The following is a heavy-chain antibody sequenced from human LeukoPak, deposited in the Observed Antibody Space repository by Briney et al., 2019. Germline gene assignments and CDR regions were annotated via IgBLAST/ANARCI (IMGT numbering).Heavy chain of an antibody. Sequence: ASVKVSCKASGYTFTGYYMHWVRQAPGQGLEWMGWINPNSGGTNYAQKFQGSVTMTRDTSISTAYMELSRLRSDDTAVYYCATTTRRVIAVAFDYWGQGTLVTVSS. CDR1: GYTFTGYY. J-gene: IGHJ4*02. D-gene: IGHD6-19*01. V-gene: IGHV1-2*02. CDR3: ATTTRRVIAVAFDY. CDR2: INPNSGGT.